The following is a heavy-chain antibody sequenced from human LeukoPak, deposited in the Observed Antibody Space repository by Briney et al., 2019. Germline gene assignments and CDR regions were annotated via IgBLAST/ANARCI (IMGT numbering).Heavy chain of an antibody. D-gene: IGHD3-22*01. Sequence: GASVKVSCKASGYTFTSYYMHWVRQAPGQGLEWMGIINPSGGSTSYAQKFQGRVTMTRDTSTSTVYMELSSLRSEDTAVYYCARGGPTYYYDSIGYNFFDYWGQGPLVTVS. V-gene: IGHV1-46*01. CDR2: INPSGGST. CDR1: GYTFTSYY. J-gene: IGHJ4*02. CDR3: ARGGPTYYYDSIGYNFFDY.